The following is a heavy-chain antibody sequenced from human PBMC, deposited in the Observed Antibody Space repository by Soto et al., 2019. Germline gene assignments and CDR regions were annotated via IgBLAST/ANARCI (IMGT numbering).Heavy chain of an antibody. J-gene: IGHJ4*02. Sequence: QVQLQESGPGLVKPSVTLSLTSTVSGGSVRSASCWWSWVRQPPGKGLECIGYLHNSAITNYKPSLESRSTISVDTSKNPFSLKLTSVTAADTAVYYCVREASGLQREYWGQGTLVTVSS. CDR3: VREASGLQREY. V-gene: IGHV4-61*01. D-gene: IGHD6-19*01. CDR2: LHNSAIT. CDR1: GGSVRSASCW.